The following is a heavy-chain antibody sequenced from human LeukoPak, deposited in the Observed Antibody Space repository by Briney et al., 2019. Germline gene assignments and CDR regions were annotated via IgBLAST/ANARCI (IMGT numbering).Heavy chain of an antibody. Sequence: ASVTVSCKASGGTFSSYAISWVRQAPGQGLEWMGGIIPIFDTANYAQKFQGRVTITADESMSTAYMELSSLRSEDTAVYYCARGVAAYYYYGVDVWGQGTTVTVSS. J-gene: IGHJ6*02. D-gene: IGHD2-15*01. CDR2: IIPIFDTA. CDR3: ARGVAAYYYYGVDV. V-gene: IGHV1-69*13. CDR1: GGTFSSYA.